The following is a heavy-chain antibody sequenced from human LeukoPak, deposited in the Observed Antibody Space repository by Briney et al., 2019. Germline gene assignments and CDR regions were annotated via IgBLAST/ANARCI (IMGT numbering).Heavy chain of an antibody. Sequence: GGSLRLSCAASGFTFSHYGMHWVRQAPGRGLEWVAVIWSDVSNKFYADSVKGRFTISRDNSQNTVDLHMNILRAEDTAAYYCAKDAQRGFDYSNSLEYWGQGTLVTVSS. CDR1: GFTFSHYG. J-gene: IGHJ4*02. D-gene: IGHD4-11*01. CDR3: AKDAQRGFDYSNSLEY. CDR2: IWSDVSNK. V-gene: IGHV3-33*06.